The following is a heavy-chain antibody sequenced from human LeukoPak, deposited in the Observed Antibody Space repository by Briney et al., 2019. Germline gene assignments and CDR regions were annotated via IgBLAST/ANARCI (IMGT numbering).Heavy chain of an antibody. CDR3: ARDALVRGLYYFDY. V-gene: IGHV4-38-2*02. CDR1: GYSISSGYY. J-gene: IGHJ4*02. Sequence: SETLSLTFAVSGYSISSGYYWGWIRQPPGKGLEWIGSIYHSGSTYYNPSLKSRVTISVDTPKNQFSLKLSSVTAADTAVYYCARDALVRGLYYFDYWGQGTLVTVSS. CDR2: IYHSGST. D-gene: IGHD3-10*01.